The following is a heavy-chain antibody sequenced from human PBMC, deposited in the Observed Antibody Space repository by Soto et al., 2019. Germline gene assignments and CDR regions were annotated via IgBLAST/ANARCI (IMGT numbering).Heavy chain of an antibody. Sequence: EVQLVQSGAEVKKPGESLKISCKGSGYTFTNYWIGWVRQMPGQGLEWMGIIYPDDSDTRYSPSFQGQVTISADKSTGTAYLQWSSLKASDNAMYYCARLRGGEAKWLLDHWGQGTLVTVSS. CDR1: GYTFTNYW. V-gene: IGHV5-51*03. J-gene: IGHJ4*02. CDR2: IYPDDSDT. D-gene: IGHD5-12*01. CDR3: ARLRGGEAKWLLDH.